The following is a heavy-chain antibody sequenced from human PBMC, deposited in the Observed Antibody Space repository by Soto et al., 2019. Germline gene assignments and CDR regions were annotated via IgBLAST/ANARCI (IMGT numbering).Heavy chain of an antibody. CDR1: GYSFTSYW. J-gene: IGHJ6*02. D-gene: IGHD3-22*01. CDR3: ARPSYGSSGYSTYYYYGMDV. Sequence: PGESLKISCKGSGYSFTSYWISWVRQMPGKGLEWMGRIDPSDSYTNYSPSFQGHVTISADKSISTAYLQWNSLKASDTAMYYCARPSYGSSGYSTYYYYGMDVWGQGTTVTVSS. CDR2: IDPSDSYT. V-gene: IGHV5-10-1*01.